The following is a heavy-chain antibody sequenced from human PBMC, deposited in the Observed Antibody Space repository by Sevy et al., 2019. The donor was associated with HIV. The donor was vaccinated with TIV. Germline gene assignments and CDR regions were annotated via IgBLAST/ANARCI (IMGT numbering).Heavy chain of an antibody. D-gene: IGHD3-10*01. J-gene: IGHJ1*01. V-gene: IGHV3-30*18. CDR2: ISYDGNNK. CDR1: GFTFSSYA. CDR3: AKDHNLWSEGGFLHH. Sequence: GGSLRLSCAASGFTFSSYAIHWVRQTPGKGLEWVAVISYDGNNKYYADSGKGRFTVSRDNSKNTLYAQMNSLGAEDTAVYYCAKDHNLWSEGGFLHHWGQGTLVTVSS.